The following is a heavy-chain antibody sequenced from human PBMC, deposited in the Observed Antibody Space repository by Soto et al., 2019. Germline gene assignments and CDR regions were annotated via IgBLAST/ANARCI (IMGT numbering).Heavy chain of an antibody. D-gene: IGHD5-18*01. Sequence: QITLKESGPTLVKPTQPLTLTCTFSGVSLSTSGLAVGWIRQPPGKALEWLALIYWDDDKRYSPSLKSRLTFTKHTSKHQVVLTMTNMDPVDTARYYCAHRSYGLLDYCGQGTLVTVSS. CDR1: GVSLSTSGLA. CDR3: AHRSYGLLDY. CDR2: IYWDDDK. V-gene: IGHV2-5*02. J-gene: IGHJ4*02.